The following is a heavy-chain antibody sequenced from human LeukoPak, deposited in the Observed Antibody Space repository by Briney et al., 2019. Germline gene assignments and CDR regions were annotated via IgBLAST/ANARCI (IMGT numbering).Heavy chain of an antibody. J-gene: IGHJ3*02. Sequence: PSETLSLTCAVSGGSISSGGYSWSWIRQPPGKGLEWIGYIYHSGSTYYNPSLKSRVTISVDRSKNQFSLKLSSVTAADTAVYYCAREGDSSGYYYHAFDIWGQGTMVTVSS. V-gene: IGHV4-30-2*01. CDR1: GGSISSGGYS. D-gene: IGHD3-22*01. CDR2: IYHSGST. CDR3: AREGDSSGYYYHAFDI.